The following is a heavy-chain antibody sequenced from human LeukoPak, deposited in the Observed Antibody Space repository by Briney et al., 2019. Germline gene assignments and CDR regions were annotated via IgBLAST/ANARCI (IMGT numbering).Heavy chain of an antibody. CDR1: GFSLSTSGVG. CDR2: IYWDDDK. V-gene: IGHV2-5*02. J-gene: IGHJ4*02. D-gene: IGHD3-22*01. Sequence: SGPTLVKPTQTLTLTCTSSGFSLSTSGVGVGWIRQPPGKALEWLALIYWDDDKCYSPSLKSRLTITKDTSKNQVVLTVTNMDPVDTATYYCAHRGGFDSSGHYSAYWGQGTLVTVSS. CDR3: AHRGGFDSSGHYSAY.